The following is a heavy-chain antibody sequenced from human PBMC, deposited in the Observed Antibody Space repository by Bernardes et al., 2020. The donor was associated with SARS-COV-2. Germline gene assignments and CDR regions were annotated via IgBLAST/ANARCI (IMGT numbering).Heavy chain of an antibody. Sequence: GGSLRLSCEVSEFTFSTHAMSWVRQAPGKGLEWVSSINGNGGGTYYADSVRGRFTVSRDNYKKTLYLQMSGLRAGDTAVYYCAGKDATKIGYYYVMDVWGQGTTVTVSS. V-gene: IGHV3-23*01. J-gene: IGHJ6*02. D-gene: IGHD2-15*01. CDR3: AGKDATKIGYYYVMDV. CDR1: EFTFSTHA. CDR2: INGNGGGT.